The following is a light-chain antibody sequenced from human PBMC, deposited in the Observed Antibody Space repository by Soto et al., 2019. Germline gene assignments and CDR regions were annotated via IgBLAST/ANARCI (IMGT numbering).Light chain of an antibody. J-gene: IGKJ4*01. CDR2: YES. Sequence: DIHFTHSPSTLSLSLVDRATLTCRASLSISSSFVWYQQQPAKAPTRLIYYESGFETAVPSSFSGSGSGTAFTLPISSLQPDDFATYYCRQYRSYSPLTFGGGTKVDIK. CDR3: RQYRSYSPLT. V-gene: IGKV1-5*01. CDR1: LSISSS.